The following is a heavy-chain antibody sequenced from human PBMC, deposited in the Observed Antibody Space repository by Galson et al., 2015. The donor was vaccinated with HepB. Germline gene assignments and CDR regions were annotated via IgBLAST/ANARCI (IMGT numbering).Heavy chain of an antibody. CDR2: INPNSGGT. V-gene: IGHV1-2*04. CDR1: GYTFTGYY. D-gene: IGHD3-16*01. CDR3: ARDQGIWGDRGFDY. J-gene: IGHJ4*02. Sequence: SVKVSCKASGYTFTGYYMHWVRQAPGQGLEWMGWINPNSGGTNYAQKFQGWVTMTRDTSISTAYMELSRLRSDDTAVYYCARDQGIWGDRGFDYWGQGTLVTVSS.